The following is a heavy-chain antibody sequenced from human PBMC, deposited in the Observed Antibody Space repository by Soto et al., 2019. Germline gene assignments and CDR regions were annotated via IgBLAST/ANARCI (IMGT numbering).Heavy chain of an antibody. V-gene: IGHV1-69*01. D-gene: IGHD5-18*01. Sequence: QVQLVQSGAEVKQPGSSVKVSCKASGGTFSSYAISWVRQAPGQGLEWMGGIIPMFGTADHTQKFQGRVTITAVESTNTAFKELSSLRSEDTAIYFCARGYSYGNNFYYYYGMEVWGQGTTVTVSS. CDR3: ARGYSYGNNFYYYYGMEV. J-gene: IGHJ6*02. CDR2: IIPMFGTA. CDR1: GGTFSSYA.